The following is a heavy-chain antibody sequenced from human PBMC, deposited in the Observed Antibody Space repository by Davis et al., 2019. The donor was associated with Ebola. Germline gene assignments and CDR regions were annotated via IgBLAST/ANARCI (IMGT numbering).Heavy chain of an antibody. V-gene: IGHV4-34*01. J-gene: IGHJ5*02. CDR1: GGSFSANW. CDR3: AKNNWFDP. Sequence: SETLSLTCAVYGGSFSANWWSWIRQPPGKGLEWIGEVNHRGSTNYNPSLKSRVTISVDTSKDQFSLKLRSVTAADTAVYYCAKNNWFDPWGQGTLVTVSS. CDR2: VNHRGST.